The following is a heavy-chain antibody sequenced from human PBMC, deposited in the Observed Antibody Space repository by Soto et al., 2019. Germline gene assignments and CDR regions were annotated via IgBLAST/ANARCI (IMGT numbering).Heavy chain of an antibody. CDR2: ISYDGSNK. V-gene: IGHV3-30-3*01. CDR3: ARGTTTSAFSAMDV. Sequence: QVQLVESGGGVVQPGRSLRLSCAASGFTFSNNAMDWVGQAPGKGLEWVAVISYDGSNKYIAESVKGRFTISRDNSKNILFLQMNSLRAEDTAVYYCARGTTTSAFSAMDVWGQGTTVTVSS. J-gene: IGHJ6*02. CDR1: GFTFSNNA. D-gene: IGHD1-1*01.